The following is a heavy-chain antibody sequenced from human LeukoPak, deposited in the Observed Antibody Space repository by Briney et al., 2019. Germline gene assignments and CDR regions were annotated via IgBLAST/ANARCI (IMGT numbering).Heavy chain of an antibody. CDR3: ATGGNSDYYYYGMDV. D-gene: IGHD4-23*01. CDR1: GYTFTSYG. Sequence: ASVKVSCKASGYTFTSYGISWVRQAPGQGLEWMGGIIPIFGTANYAQKFQGRVTITADESTSTAYMELSSLRSEDTAVYYCATGGNSDYYYYGMDVWGQGTTVTVSS. V-gene: IGHV1-69*13. CDR2: IIPIFGTA. J-gene: IGHJ6*02.